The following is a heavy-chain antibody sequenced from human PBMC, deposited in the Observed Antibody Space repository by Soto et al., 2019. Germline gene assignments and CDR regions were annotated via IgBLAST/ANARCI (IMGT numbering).Heavy chain of an antibody. CDR1: GYSFTSYW. D-gene: IGHD4-17*01. CDR2: IYPGDSDT. V-gene: IGHV5-51*01. J-gene: IGHJ4*02. Sequence: PGESLKISCKGSGYSFTSYWIGWVRQMPGKGLEWMGIIYPGDSDTRYSPSFQGQVTISADKSISTAYLQWSSLKASDTAMYYCARHGTTVTTKTYFDYWGQGTLVTVS. CDR3: ARHGTTVTTKTYFDY.